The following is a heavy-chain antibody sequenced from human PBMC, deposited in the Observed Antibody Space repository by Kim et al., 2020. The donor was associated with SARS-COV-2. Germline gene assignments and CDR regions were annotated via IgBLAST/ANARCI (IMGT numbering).Heavy chain of an antibody. CDR2: MNPNSGNT. D-gene: IGHD6-6*01. Sequence: ASVKVSCKTSGYTFSSYDINWVRQATGQGLEWMGWMNPNSGNTGYAQKFQGRVTMTRNTSISTAYMELSGLRSEDTAMYFCVRVKYSSFRYYCALDVWG. CDR1: GYTFSSYD. CDR3: VRVKYSSFRYYCALDV. V-gene: IGHV1-8*01. J-gene: IGHJ3*01.